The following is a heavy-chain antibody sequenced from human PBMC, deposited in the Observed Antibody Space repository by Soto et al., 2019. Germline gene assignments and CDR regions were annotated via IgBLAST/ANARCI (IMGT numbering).Heavy chain of an antibody. V-gene: IGHV4-31*03. CDR3: ARLSSLYYNSDYGGYYSGS. D-gene: IGHD3-10*01. CDR1: GGSIRGGDYY. CDR2: IFYSGNS. J-gene: IGHJ4*02. Sequence: QVQLQESGPGLVKPSQTLSLTCTVSGGSIRGGDYYWSWIRQHPGKGLEWIGYIFYSGNSFYNPLPQGGVARSVETSENQFSLQPSSVTAADTAIYYCARLSSLYYNSDYGGYYSGSWGQGTLVSVSP.